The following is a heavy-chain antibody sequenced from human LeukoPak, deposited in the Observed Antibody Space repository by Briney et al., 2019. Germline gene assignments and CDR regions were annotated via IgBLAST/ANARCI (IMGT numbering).Heavy chain of an antibody. CDR2: ISSSSSYI. D-gene: IGHD1-7*01. V-gene: IGHV3-21*01. J-gene: IGHJ4*02. CDR1: GFTFSSYS. CDR3: ARGVKNNWNYDY. Sequence: PGGSLRLSCAASGFTFSSYSMNWVRQAPGKGLEWVSSISSSSSYIYYADSVKGRFTISRDNAKNSLYLQMNSLRAEDTAVYYCARGVKNNWNYDYWGQGTLVTVSS.